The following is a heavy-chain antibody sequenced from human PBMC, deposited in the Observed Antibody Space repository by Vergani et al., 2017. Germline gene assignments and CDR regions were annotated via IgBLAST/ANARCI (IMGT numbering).Heavy chain of an antibody. Sequence: EVQLVESGGGLVKPGGSLRLSCAASGFTFSDHYMDWVRQAPGKGLEWVGRTRNKDNSYTTEYAASVKGRFTISRDDSKNSLYLQMNSLKTEDTAVYYCARVSGSYYHDYWGQGTLVTVSS. J-gene: IGHJ4*02. V-gene: IGHV3-72*01. D-gene: IGHD1-26*01. CDR1: GFTFSDHY. CDR2: TRNKDNSYTT. CDR3: ARVSGSYYHDY.